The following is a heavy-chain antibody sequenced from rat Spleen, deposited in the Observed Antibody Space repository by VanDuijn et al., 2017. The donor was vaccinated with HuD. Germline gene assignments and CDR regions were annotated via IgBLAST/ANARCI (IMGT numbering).Heavy chain of an antibody. CDR3: ARESTPYWYFDF. CDR1: GFSLTSYN. CDR2: MWSGGST. D-gene: IGHD1-5*01. Sequence: QVQLMESEPGLVQPSETLSLTCTVSGFSLTSYNVHWVRQPPGKGLEWMGVMWSGGSTDYNSALKSRLSISRDTSKNQVFLKMNSLQSEDTTTYYCARESTPYWYFDFWGPGTMVTVSS. J-gene: IGHJ1*01. V-gene: IGHV2-45*01.